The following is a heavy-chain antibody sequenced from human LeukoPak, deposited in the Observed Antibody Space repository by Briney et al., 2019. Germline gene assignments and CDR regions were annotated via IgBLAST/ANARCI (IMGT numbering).Heavy chain of an antibody. Sequence: GGSLRLSCAASGFTFDDYAMHWVRQAPGKGLEWVSLISWDGGSTYYADSVKGRFTISRDNSKNTLYLQMNSLRAEDTAVYYCAARYSSGSYYYGGFDPWGQGTLVTVSS. CDR1: GFTFDDYA. CDR3: AARYSSGSYYYGGFDP. J-gene: IGHJ5*02. CDR2: ISWDGGST. D-gene: IGHD3-10*01. V-gene: IGHV3-43D*03.